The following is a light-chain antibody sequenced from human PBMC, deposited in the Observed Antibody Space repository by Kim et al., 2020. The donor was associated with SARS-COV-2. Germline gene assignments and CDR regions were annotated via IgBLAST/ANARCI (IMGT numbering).Light chain of an antibody. CDR3: GTWDSSLSAFYV. CDR2: DNN. J-gene: IGLJ1*01. Sequence: VTISCSGSSSNIGKNYVSWYQQLPGTAPKLLIYDNNKRPSGIPDRFSGSKSGTSATLGITGLQTGDEADYYCGTWDSSLSAFYVFGTGTKVTVL. V-gene: IGLV1-51*01. CDR1: SSNIGKNY.